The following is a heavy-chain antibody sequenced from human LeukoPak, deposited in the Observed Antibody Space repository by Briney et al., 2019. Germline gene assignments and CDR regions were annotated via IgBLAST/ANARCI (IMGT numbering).Heavy chain of an antibody. CDR2: FDPEDGET. Sequence: ASVKVSCKVSGYTLTELSMHWVRQAPGKGLEWMRGFDPEDGETIYAQKFQGRVTITADESTSTAYMELSSLRSEDTAVYYCARGAMARGVKTKNYYYYYYMDVWGKGTTVTISS. CDR3: ARGAMARGVKTKNYYYYYYMDV. V-gene: IGHV1-24*01. CDR1: GYTLTELS. J-gene: IGHJ6*03. D-gene: IGHD3-10*01.